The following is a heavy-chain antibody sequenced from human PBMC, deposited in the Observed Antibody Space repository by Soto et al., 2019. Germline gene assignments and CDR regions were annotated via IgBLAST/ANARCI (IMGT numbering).Heavy chain of an antibody. V-gene: IGHV3-74*01. Sequence: GGSLRLSCAASGFTFSSYWMHWVRQVPGKGLVWVSRISSDGSITNYADSVKGRFSISRDNAKNSLYLQINSLRGDDTAIYYCVRSGDNYNLLDYWGQGTPVTVSS. J-gene: IGHJ4*02. CDR1: GFTFSSYW. CDR3: VRSGDNYNLLDY. D-gene: IGHD1-1*01. CDR2: ISSDGSIT.